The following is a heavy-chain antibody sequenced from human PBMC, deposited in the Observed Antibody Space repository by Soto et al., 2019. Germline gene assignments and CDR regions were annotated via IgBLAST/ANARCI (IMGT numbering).Heavy chain of an antibody. D-gene: IGHD3-22*01. CDR3: AKDRLFMSETDYYGMDF. CDR1: GFTFSSYG. Sequence: QVQLVESGGGVVQPGRSLRLSCVASGFTFSSYGMHWVRQAPGKGLEWVAVISYDGSNKYYADSVKGRFTISRDNSKDAGYLQMNSLRAEGTAVYFCAKDRLFMSETDYYGMDFWGQGTTVTVSS. V-gene: IGHV3-30*18. J-gene: IGHJ6*02. CDR2: ISYDGSNK.